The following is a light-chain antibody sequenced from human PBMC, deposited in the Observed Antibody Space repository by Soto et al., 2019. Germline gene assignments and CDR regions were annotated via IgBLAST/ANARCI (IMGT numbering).Light chain of an antibody. Sequence: EVMLTQSPGTLSLSPGERATLSCRASQSIFSNYLAWYQQKSGQAPRLLIYGASNRATGIPDRFSGSGSGTDFILNISRLEPEDFAVYYCQQYGTSPRTFGQGTKVEFK. V-gene: IGKV3-20*01. CDR3: QQYGTSPRT. CDR2: GAS. J-gene: IGKJ1*01. CDR1: QSIFSNY.